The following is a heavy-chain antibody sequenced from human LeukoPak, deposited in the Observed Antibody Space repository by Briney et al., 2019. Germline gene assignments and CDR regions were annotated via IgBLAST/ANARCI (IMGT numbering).Heavy chain of an antibody. D-gene: IGHD6-13*01. J-gene: IGHJ4*02. Sequence: GGSLRLSCAASGFTFSSYAMHWVRQAPGKGLEYVSAISSNGGSTYYANSVKGRFTISRDNAKNSLYLQMNSLRAEDTAVYYCARDLMGIAYRGAFYYWGQGTLVTVSS. CDR2: ISSNGGST. V-gene: IGHV3-64*01. CDR1: GFTFSSYA. CDR3: ARDLMGIAYRGAFYY.